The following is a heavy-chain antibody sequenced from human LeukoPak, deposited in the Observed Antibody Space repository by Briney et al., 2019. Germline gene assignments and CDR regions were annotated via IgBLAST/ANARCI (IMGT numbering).Heavy chain of an antibody. CDR3: ARDVFADSSGGSFDY. Sequence: GRSLRLSCATSGFTFDTHGMHWVRQAPGKGLEWVAVIWYDGNTKYYADSVKGRFSISRDNSKNSPFLQMNSLRAEDTALYYCARDVFADSSGGSFDYWGQGTLVTVSS. CDR1: GFTFDTHG. D-gene: IGHD3-16*01. J-gene: IGHJ4*02. CDR2: IWYDGNTK. V-gene: IGHV3-33*01.